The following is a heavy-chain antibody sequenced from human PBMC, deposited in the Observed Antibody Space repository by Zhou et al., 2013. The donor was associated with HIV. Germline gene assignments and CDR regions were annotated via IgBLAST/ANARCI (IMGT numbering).Heavy chain of an antibody. CDR1: GYTFTSSD. D-gene: IGHD2-2*01. CDR2: MNPDSGNT. Sequence: QVQLVQTGAEVRKPGASVKVSCKASGYTFTSSDINWVRQASGQGLEWMGWMNPDSGNTGYAQKFQGRVTMTRDTSISTAYMELSRLRSDDTAVYYCARVSKYQLLFDAFDIWGQGTMVTVSS. J-gene: IGHJ3*02. CDR3: ARVSKYQLLFDAFDI. V-gene: IGHV1-8*01.